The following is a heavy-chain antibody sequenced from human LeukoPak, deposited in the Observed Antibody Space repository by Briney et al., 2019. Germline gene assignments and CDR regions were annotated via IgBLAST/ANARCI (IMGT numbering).Heavy chain of an antibody. J-gene: IGHJ4*02. CDR3: ARVSDHYFDY. CDR2: IYPGDSDT. CDR1: GYSFTSYW. V-gene: IGHV5-51*01. D-gene: IGHD1-14*01. Sequence: GESLQISCKASGYSFTSYWIGWVRQMPGKGLEWMGIIYPGDSDTRYSPAFQGQVTISADKSISTAYLRWSSLKASDIAMYYCARVSDHYFDYWGQGTLATVSS.